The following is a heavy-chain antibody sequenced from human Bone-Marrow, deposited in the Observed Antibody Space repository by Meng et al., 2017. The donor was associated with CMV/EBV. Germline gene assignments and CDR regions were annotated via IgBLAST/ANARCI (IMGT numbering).Heavy chain of an antibody. CDR3: ASSGVGELRVFPGGYYYYGMDV. D-gene: IGHD3-3*01. Sequence: GESLKISCAASGFTFSSYWMSWVRQAPGKGLEWVANIKQDGSEKYYVDSVKGRFTISRDNAKNSLYLQMNSLRAEDTAVYYCASSGVGELRVFPGGYYYYGMDVWGQGTTVTVSS. V-gene: IGHV3-7*01. CDR2: IKQDGSEK. CDR1: GFTFSSYW. J-gene: IGHJ6*02.